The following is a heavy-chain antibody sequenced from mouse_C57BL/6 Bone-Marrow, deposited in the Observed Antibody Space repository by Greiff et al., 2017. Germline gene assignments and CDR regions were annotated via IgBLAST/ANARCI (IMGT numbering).Heavy chain of an antibody. V-gene: IGHV6-6*01. CDR1: GFTFSDAW. CDR2: IRNKANNHAT. D-gene: IGHD2-3*01. J-gene: IGHJ1*03. Sequence: EVQRVESGGGLVQPGGSMKLSCAASGFTFSDAWMDWVRQSPEKGLEWVAEIRNKANNHATYYAESVKGRFTISRDDSKSSVYLQMNSLRAEDTGIYYCTREAIYDGYYWYFDVWGTGTTVTVSS. CDR3: TREAIYDGYYWYFDV.